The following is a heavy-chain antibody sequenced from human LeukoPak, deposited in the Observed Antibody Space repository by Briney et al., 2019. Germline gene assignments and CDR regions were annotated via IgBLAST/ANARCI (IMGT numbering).Heavy chain of an antibody. V-gene: IGHV3-13*01. Sequence: GGSLRLSCAASGFTFSSYDMHWVRQATGKGLEWVSAIGTAGDTYYPGSVKGRFTISRENAQNSLYLQMNSLRAGDTAVYYCARVHTYYYGMDVWGQGTTVTVSS. CDR2: IGTAGDT. J-gene: IGHJ6*02. D-gene: IGHD3-16*01. CDR3: ARVHTYYYGMDV. CDR1: GFTFSSYD.